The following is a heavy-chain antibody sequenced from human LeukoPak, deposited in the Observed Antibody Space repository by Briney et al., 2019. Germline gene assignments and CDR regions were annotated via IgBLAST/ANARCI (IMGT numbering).Heavy chain of an antibody. D-gene: IGHD2-15*01. V-gene: IGHV4-34*01. J-gene: IGHJ2*01. CDR2: INHSGST. CDR3: ARRAKKPGYCSGGSCYSERYFDL. Sequence: SETLSLTCAVYGGSFSGYYWSWIRQPPGKGLEWIGEINHSGSTNYNPSLKSRVTISVDTSKNQFSLKLSSVTAADTAVYYCARRAKKPGYCSGGSCYSERYFDLWGRSTLVTVSS. CDR1: GGSFSGYY.